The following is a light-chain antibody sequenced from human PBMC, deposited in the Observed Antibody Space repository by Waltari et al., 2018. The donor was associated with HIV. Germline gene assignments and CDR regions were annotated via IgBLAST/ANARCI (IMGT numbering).Light chain of an antibody. Sequence: QSALTQPRSVSGSPGQSVTISCTGTSSDVGGYNYVPWYQQHPGKAPKLMIYDVSKRPSGVPDRFAGSKSGNTASLTISGLQSEDEADYYCCSYAGSWVFGGGTKLTVL. J-gene: IGLJ3*02. CDR2: DVS. CDR3: CSYAGSWV. V-gene: IGLV2-11*01. CDR1: SSDVGGYNY.